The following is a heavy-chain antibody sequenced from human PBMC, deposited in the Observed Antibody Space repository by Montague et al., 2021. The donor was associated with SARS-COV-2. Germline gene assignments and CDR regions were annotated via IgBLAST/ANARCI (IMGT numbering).Heavy chain of an antibody. CDR1: SGSFSDYY. J-gene: IGHJ2*01. V-gene: IGHV4-34*01. D-gene: IGHD3-22*01. Sequence: SETLSLTCAVYSGSFSDYYWTWIRQPPGKGLEWIGEIKHSGSINYNPSLKSRVSISVDTSKNQFSLKLTSVTAADTAVYYCARGAPTITMIVVVFTGAGWYFDLWGRGTLVTVSS. CDR2: IKHSGSI. CDR3: ARGAPTITMIVVVFTGAGWYFDL.